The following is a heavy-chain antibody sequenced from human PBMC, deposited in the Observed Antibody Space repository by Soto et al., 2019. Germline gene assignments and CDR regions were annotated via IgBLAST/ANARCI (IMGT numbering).Heavy chain of an antibody. CDR3: ATEGRRTDFDY. D-gene: IGHD3-10*01. V-gene: IGHV3-15*07. CDR2: IKSKTDDGTT. CDR1: GFTFSNAW. J-gene: IGHJ4*02. Sequence: EVQLVESGVGLVRPGGSLRVSCAASGFTFSNAWMNWVRQAPGKGLEWVGRIKSKTDDGTTDYAAPVKGRFTISRDDSKNMLYLQMNSLETADTAVYYCATEGRRTDFDYWGQGTLVTVSS.